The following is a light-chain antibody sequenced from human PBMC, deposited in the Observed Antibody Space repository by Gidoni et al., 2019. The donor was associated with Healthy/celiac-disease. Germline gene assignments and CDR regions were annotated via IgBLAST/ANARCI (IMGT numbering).Light chain of an antibody. Sequence: IAMTQSPLSLPVTPGEPASISCRSSQSLLHSNGYNYLDWYLQKPGQAPQLLIYLGSSRASGVPDRFSGSGSGTDFTLKISRVEAEDVGVYYCKQDRRTPVFGGGTKVEIK. CDR1: QSLLHSNGYNY. CDR3: KQDRRTPV. CDR2: LGS. V-gene: IGKV2-28*01. J-gene: IGKJ4*01.